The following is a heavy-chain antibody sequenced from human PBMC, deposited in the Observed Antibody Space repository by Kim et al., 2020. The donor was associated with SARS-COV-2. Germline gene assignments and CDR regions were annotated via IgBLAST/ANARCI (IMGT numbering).Heavy chain of an antibody. Sequence: GGSLRLSCAASGFTFSSYAMHWVRQAPGKGLEYVSAISSNGGSTYYANSVKGRFTISRDNSKNTLYLQMGSLRAEDMAVYYCARGSGSYFRAVDYWGQGT. CDR3: ARGSGSYFRAVDY. J-gene: IGHJ4*02. CDR1: GFTFSSYA. CDR2: ISSNGGST. V-gene: IGHV3-64*01. D-gene: IGHD1-26*01.